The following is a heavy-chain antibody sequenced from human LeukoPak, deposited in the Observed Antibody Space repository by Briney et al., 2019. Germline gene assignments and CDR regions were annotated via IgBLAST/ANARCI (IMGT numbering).Heavy chain of an antibody. CDR3: ARDGYKSDY. V-gene: IGHV4-59*12. J-gene: IGHJ4*02. CDR2: IYYSGST. D-gene: IGHD5-24*01. Sequence: SDTLSLTCTVSGRSISSYYWSWIRQPPGEGLEWIGYIYYSGSTNYNPSLKSRVTISVDTSKNQFSLKPSSVTAAVTAVSHCARDGYKSDYWGQGTLVTVSS. CDR1: GRSISSYY.